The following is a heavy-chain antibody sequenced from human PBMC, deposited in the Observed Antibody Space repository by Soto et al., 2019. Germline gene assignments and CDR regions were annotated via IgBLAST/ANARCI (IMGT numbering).Heavy chain of an antibody. CDR1: GFTFSSYS. Sequence: EVQLVESGGGLVQPGGSLRLSCAASGFTFSSYSMNWVRQAPGKGLEWVSYISSSSSTIYYADSVKGRFTISRDNAKNSLYLQMNSLRSEDTAVYYCARVGEDYDDYGYFDYWGQGTLVTVSS. V-gene: IGHV3-48*01. J-gene: IGHJ4*02. D-gene: IGHD4-17*01. CDR3: ARVGEDYDDYGYFDY. CDR2: ISSSSSTI.